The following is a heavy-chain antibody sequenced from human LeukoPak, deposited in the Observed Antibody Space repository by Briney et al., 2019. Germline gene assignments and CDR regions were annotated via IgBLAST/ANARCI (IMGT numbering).Heavy chain of an antibody. CDR1: GFTFGTYW. CDR2: INSDGGTT. D-gene: IGHD1-26*01. Sequence: PGGSLRLSCGASGFTFGTYWMHWVRQAPGKGLVWVSGINSDGGTTTYADSVKGRFTISRDNAKNTLYLQMNNLRAEDTAIYYCARARWELPWNNFDYWGQGTLVTVSS. V-gene: IGHV3-74*01. J-gene: IGHJ4*02. CDR3: ARARWELPWNNFDY.